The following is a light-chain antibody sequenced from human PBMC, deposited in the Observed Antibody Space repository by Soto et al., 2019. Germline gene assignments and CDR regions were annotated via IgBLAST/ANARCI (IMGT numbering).Light chain of an antibody. Sequence: DIQMTQSPSSLSASVGDRVTITCRASQDIASYLAWYQQKPGEAPRLLIYAASTWAAGVPTRFSGSRSGTDFALTITSLQSEDFATYYCQQLRSYPLTFGGGTKVDIK. J-gene: IGKJ4*01. CDR1: QDIASY. V-gene: IGKV1-9*01. CDR2: AAS. CDR3: QQLRSYPLT.